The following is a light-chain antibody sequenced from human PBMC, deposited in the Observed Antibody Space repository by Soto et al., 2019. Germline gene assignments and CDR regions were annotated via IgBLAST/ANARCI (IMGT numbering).Light chain of an antibody. J-gene: IGKJ1*01. CDR1: QGMRNE. CDR3: LQHSTYPLT. V-gene: IGKV1-17*01. CDR2: AES. Sequence: DIQRTQFPSSLSASVGDRVTITCRARQGMRNELGWYQQKPGKAPNRMIYAESSLQSGVPSRFSGSGTRTEFILAISSLQPEDSATFYCLQHSTYPLTVGQGTKVEIK.